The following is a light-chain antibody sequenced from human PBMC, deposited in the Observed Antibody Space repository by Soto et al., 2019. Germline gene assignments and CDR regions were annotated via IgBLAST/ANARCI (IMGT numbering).Light chain of an antibody. CDR3: SSYTTSSTLV. J-gene: IGLJ3*02. CDR1: SSDVGGYNY. V-gene: IGLV2-14*01. CDR2: DVS. Sequence: QLVLTQPASVSGSPGQSITISCIGTSSDVGGYNYVSWYQQHPGKAPKLMIYDVSNRPSGVSNRFSGSKSGNTASLTISGLQAEDEADYYCSSYTTSSTLVFGGGTKLTVL.